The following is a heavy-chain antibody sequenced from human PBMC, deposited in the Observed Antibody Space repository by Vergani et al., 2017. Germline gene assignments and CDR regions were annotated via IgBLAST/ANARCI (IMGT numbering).Heavy chain of an antibody. V-gene: IGHV4-30-4*01. D-gene: IGHD3-22*01. CDR2: IYYSGST. J-gene: IGHJ4*02. Sequence: QVQLQESGPGLVKPSQTLSLTCTVSGGSISSGDYYWSWIRQPPGKGLEWIGYIYYSGSTYYKPSLKSRVTISVDTSKNQFSLKLSSVTAADTAVYYCARHGNNDSSGYYYGFDYWGQGTLVTVSS. CDR3: ARHGNNDSSGYYYGFDY. CDR1: GGSISSGDYY.